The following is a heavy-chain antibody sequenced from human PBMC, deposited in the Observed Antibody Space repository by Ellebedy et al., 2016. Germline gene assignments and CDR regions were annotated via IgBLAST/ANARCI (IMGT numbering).Heavy chain of an antibody. V-gene: IGHV1-46*01. CDR1: GYTLTSYY. CDR2: INPSGSST. J-gene: IGHJ5*01. Sequence: ASVKVSCKASGYTLTSYYMHWVRQAPGQGLEWMGIINPSGSSTSHAQKFQGRVTMTTDTSARTGYMELNSLTSEDTAVYYCARGIGDSSGWVDSWGQGTLVTVSS. CDR3: ARGIGDSSGWVDS. D-gene: IGHD6-19*01.